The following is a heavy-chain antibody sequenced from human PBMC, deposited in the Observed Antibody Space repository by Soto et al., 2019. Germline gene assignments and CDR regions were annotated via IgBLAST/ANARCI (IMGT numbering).Heavy chain of an antibody. CDR2: ISSSSSTI. V-gene: IGHV3-48*01. CDR1: GFTFSSYR. Sequence: EVQLLESGGGLVQPGGYLRLSCAAYGFTFSSYRMNWVRQAPGKGLEWVSYISSSSSTIYYADSVKGRFTISRDNAKNSLYLQMNSLRAEDTAVYYCATLRRVDYWGQETLVTVSS. J-gene: IGHJ4*02. CDR3: ATLRRVDY. D-gene: IGHD3-16*01.